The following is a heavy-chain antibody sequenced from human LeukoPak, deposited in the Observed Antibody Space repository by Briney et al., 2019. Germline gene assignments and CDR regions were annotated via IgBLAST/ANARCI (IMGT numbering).Heavy chain of an antibody. CDR3: VKHSAPVLAAARFDY. CDR2: IKEDGSEK. CDR1: GFTFSNYW. D-gene: IGHD2-2*01. J-gene: IGHJ4*02. V-gene: IGHV3-7*03. Sequence: GGSLRLSCAASGFTFSNYWMSWVRQAPGKGLEWVANIKEDGSEKYYVDSVKGRFTISRDNSKNTLYLQMNSLRAEDTALYYCVKHSAPVLAAARFDYWGQGNLVTVSS.